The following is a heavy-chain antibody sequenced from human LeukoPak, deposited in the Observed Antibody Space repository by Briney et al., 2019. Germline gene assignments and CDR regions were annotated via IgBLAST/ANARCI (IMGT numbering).Heavy chain of an antibody. CDR2: INHSGST. J-gene: IGHJ5*02. CDR3: ARDQGIAVAGTYHWFDP. V-gene: IGHV4-34*01. D-gene: IGHD6-19*01. CDR1: GGSFSGYY. Sequence: SETLSLTCAVYGGSFSGYYWNWIRQPPGKGLEWIGEINHSGSTNYNPSLKSRVTISVDTSKNQFSLKLSSVTAADTAVYYCARDQGIAVAGTYHWFDPWGQGTLVTVSS.